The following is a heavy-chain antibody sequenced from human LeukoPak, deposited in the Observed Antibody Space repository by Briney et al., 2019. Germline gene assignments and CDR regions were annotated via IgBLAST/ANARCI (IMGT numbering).Heavy chain of an antibody. D-gene: IGHD3-22*01. J-gene: IGHJ4*02. CDR2: ISGSGGST. CDR3: ARSSSDYDSSGYWGYFDY. Sequence: GGSLRLSCAASGFTFSSYGMSWVRQAPGKGLEWVSAISGSGGSTYYADSVKGRFTISRDNSKNTLYLQMNSLRAEDTAVYYCARSSSDYDSSGYWGYFDYWGQGTLVTVSS. V-gene: IGHV3-23*01. CDR1: GFTFSSYG.